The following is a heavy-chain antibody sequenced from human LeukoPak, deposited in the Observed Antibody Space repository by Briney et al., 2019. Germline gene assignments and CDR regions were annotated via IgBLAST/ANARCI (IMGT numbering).Heavy chain of an antibody. J-gene: IGHJ5*02. Sequence: VGSLRLSCAASGFTFSSYAMSWVRQAPGKGLEWVSAISGSGGSTYYADSVKGRFTISRDNSKNTLYLQMNSLRPEDTAVYYCAKAPPGGYCSSTSCQDMLFDPWGQGALVTVSS. CDR3: AKAPPGGYCSSTSCQDMLFDP. CDR2: ISGSGGST. CDR1: GFTFSSYA. D-gene: IGHD2-2*01. V-gene: IGHV3-23*01.